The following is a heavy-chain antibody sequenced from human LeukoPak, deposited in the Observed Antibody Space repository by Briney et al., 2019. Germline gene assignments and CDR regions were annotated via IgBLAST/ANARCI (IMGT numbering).Heavy chain of an antibody. J-gene: IGHJ6*03. CDR1: GGSFSGYY. V-gene: IGHV4-34*01. CDR2: INHSGST. Sequence: PSETLSLTCAVYGGSFSGYYWSWIRQPPGKGLEWIGEINHSGSTNYNPSLKSRVTISVDTSKNQFSLKLSSVTAADTAVYYCARGPHLTYGSGSYYYYYYMDVWGKGTTVTVSS. D-gene: IGHD3-10*01. CDR3: ARGPHLTYGSGSYYYYYYMDV.